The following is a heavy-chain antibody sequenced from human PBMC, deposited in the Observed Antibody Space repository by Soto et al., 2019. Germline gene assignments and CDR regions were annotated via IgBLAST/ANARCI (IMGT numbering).Heavy chain of an antibody. V-gene: IGHV1-18*01. J-gene: IGHJ5*02. Sequence: ASVKVSCKASGYTFTSYGISWVRQAPGQGLEWIGWISAYNGNTNYAQKLQGRVTMTTDTSTSTAYMELRSLRSDDTAVYYCARDLYNWNYRYWFDPWGQGTLVTVSS. D-gene: IGHD1-7*01. CDR1: GYTFTSYG. CDR2: ISAYNGNT. CDR3: ARDLYNWNYRYWFDP.